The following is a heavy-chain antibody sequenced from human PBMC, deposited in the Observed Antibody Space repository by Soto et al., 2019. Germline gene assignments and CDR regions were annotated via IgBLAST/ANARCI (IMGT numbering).Heavy chain of an antibody. J-gene: IGHJ4*02. CDR1: GGAISGRSNY. Sequence: PSETLSLTCAVSGGAISGRSNYWGWFRQPPGKGLEYIGSIYSGGSTYYNPSLKSRVTLSVDATQNQFSLRLTSVTAADTAVYYCARRYGSCFDFWGQGILVTVSS. CDR3: ARRYGSCFDF. V-gene: IGHV4-39*01. CDR2: IYSGGST. D-gene: IGHD5-18*01.